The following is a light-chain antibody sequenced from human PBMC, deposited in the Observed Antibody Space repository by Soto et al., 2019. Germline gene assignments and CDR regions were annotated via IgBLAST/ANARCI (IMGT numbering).Light chain of an antibody. CDR1: QGISNY. CDR2: AAS. Sequence: DIRMTQSPSSLSAAVGDRVTITCRASQGISNYLASYQQKPGKVPKLLIYAASTLQSGVPSRFSGSGSGTDFTLTISSLQPEDVATYYCQKYNSAPIFGGGTKVEIK. J-gene: IGKJ4*01. CDR3: QKYNSAPI. V-gene: IGKV1-27*01.